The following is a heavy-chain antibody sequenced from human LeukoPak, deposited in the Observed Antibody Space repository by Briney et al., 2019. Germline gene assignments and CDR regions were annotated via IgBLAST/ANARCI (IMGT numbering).Heavy chain of an antibody. CDR1: GGSISSYY. CDR3: ARGAAARPFYYYYMDV. CDR2: IYYSGST. V-gene: IGHV4-59*08. J-gene: IGHJ6*03. D-gene: IGHD6-6*01. Sequence: SETLSLTCAVSGGSISSYYWSWIRQPPGKGLEWIGYIYYSGSTNYNPSLKSRVTISVDTSKNQFSLKLSSVTAADTAVYYCARGAAARPFYYYYMDVWGKGTTVTVSS.